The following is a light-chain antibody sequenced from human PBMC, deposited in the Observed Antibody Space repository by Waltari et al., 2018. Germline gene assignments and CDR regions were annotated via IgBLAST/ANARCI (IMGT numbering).Light chain of an antibody. J-gene: IGLJ3*02. V-gene: IGLV2-23*02. CDR3: CSYAGSAISV. CDR1: TSDVGKSNL. Sequence: QSALTQTATVSGSPGQSITLSCTGPTSDVGKSNLVSWYQQHPGKAPTLIIYDVNKRPSGVSNRFSGSKSGNTASLTISGLQAADEAYYYCCSYAGSAISVFGGGTKVTVL. CDR2: DVN.